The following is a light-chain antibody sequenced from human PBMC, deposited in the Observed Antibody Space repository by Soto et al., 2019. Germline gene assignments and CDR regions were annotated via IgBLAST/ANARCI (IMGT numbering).Light chain of an antibody. CDR2: DVT. CDR3: QQYNTYSVT. V-gene: IGKV1-5*01. J-gene: IGKJ4*01. Sequence: DIQMTQSPSTLSASVGDRVTITCRASQYISTWLAWYQQKPGKAPKLLIYDVTSLETGVPPRFSGSGSGTEFTLTISSLQPDDFATYYCQQYNTYSVTFGGGTKVDIK. CDR1: QYISTW.